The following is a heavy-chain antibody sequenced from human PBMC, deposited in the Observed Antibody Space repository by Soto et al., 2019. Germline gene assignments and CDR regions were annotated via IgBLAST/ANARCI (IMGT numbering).Heavy chain of an antibody. Sequence: QVQLVQSGAEVKKPGSSVKVSCKASGGTFSSYAISLVRQAPGQGLEWMGGIIPIFGTANYAQKFQGRVTITADESTSTAYMELSSLRSEDTAVYYCARDPTPSYDILTGYYDYWGQGTLVTVSS. J-gene: IGHJ4*02. CDR3: ARDPTPSYDILTGYYDY. CDR2: IIPIFGTA. CDR1: GGTFSSYA. V-gene: IGHV1-69*01. D-gene: IGHD3-9*01.